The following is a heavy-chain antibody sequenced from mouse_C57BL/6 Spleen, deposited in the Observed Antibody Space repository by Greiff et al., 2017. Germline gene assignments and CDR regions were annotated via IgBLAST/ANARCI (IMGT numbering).Heavy chain of an antibody. CDR2: IYPGSGST. D-gene: IGHD4-1*01. CDR3: ARDGTGYFDY. V-gene: IGHV1-55*01. Sequence: QVQLKQPGAELVKPGASVKMSCKASGYTFTSYWITWVKQRPGQGLEWIGDIYPGSGSTNYNEKFKSKATLTVDTSSSTAYMQLSSLTTEDSAVYYCARDGTGYFDYWGQGTTLTVSS. J-gene: IGHJ2*01. CDR1: GYTFTSYW.